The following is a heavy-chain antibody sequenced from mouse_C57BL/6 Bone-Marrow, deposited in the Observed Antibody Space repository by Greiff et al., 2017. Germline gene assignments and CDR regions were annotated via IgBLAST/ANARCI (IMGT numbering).Heavy chain of an antibody. CDR2: ISDGGSYT. J-gene: IGHJ4*01. Sequence: VHLVESGGGLVKPGGSLKLSCAASGFTFSSYALSWVRQTPEKRLEWVATISDGGSYTYYPDNVKGRFTISRDNAKNNLYLQMSHLKSEDTAMYYCAREGLLRAMDYWGQGTSVTVSS. CDR1: GFTFSSYA. V-gene: IGHV5-4*01. D-gene: IGHD1-1*01. CDR3: AREGLLRAMDY.